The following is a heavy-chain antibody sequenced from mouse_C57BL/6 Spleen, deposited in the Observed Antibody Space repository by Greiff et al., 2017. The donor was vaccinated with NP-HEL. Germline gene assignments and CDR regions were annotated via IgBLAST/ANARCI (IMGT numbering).Heavy chain of an antibody. Sequence: QVQLKQPGAELVKPGASVKLSCKASGYTFTSYWMHWVKQRPGQGLEWIGMIHPNSGSTNYNEKFKSKATLTVDKSSSTAYMQLSSLTSEDSAVYYCARGHYGSSSWYFDVWGTGTTVTVSS. CDR3: ARGHYGSSSWYFDV. V-gene: IGHV1-64*01. D-gene: IGHD1-1*01. J-gene: IGHJ1*03. CDR1: GYTFTSYW. CDR2: IHPNSGST.